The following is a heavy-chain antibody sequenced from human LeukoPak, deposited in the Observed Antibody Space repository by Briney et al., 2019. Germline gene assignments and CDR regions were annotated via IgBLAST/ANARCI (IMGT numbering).Heavy chain of an antibody. CDR1: GFTFSSYS. V-gene: IGHV3-48*01. J-gene: IGHJ3*02. Sequence: GGSLRVSCAASGFTFSSYSMNWVRQAPGKGLEWVSYISSSSTIYYADSVKGRFTISRDNAKNSLYLQMNSLRAEDTAVYYCARDTQWYDAFDIWGQGTMVTVSS. CDR3: ARDTQWYDAFDI. D-gene: IGHD2-15*01. CDR2: ISSSSTI.